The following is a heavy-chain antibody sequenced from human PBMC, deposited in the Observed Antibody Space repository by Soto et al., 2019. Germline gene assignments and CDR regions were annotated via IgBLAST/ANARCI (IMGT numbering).Heavy chain of an antibody. D-gene: IGHD6-19*01. Sequence: ASVKVSCKASGYTFTSYAMHWVRQAPGQRLEWMGWINAGNGNTKYSQKFQGRVTITRDTSASTAYMELSSLRSEDTAVYYCARVGGIAVSGGAQAFDIWGQGTMVTVSS. CDR1: GYTFTSYA. CDR3: ARVGGIAVSGGAQAFDI. J-gene: IGHJ3*02. V-gene: IGHV1-3*01. CDR2: INAGNGNT.